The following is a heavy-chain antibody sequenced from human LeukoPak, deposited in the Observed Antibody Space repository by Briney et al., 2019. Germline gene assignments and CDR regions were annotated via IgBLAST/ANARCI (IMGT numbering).Heavy chain of an antibody. Sequence: PGGSLRLSCAASGFTFSSYAMSWVRQAPGKGLEWVSAISGSGGSTYYADSVRGRFTISRDNSKNTLYLQMNSLRAEDTAVYYCAKDHIVVVPSPIDYWGQGTLVTVSS. D-gene: IGHD2-2*01. J-gene: IGHJ4*02. CDR2: ISGSGGST. V-gene: IGHV3-23*01. CDR3: AKDHIVVVPSPIDY. CDR1: GFTFSSYA.